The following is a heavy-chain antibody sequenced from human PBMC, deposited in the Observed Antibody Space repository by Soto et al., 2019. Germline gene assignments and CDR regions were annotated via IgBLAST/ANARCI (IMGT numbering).Heavy chain of an antibody. D-gene: IGHD6-13*01. V-gene: IGHV4-38-2*02. J-gene: IGHJ5*02. CDR1: SSATGHY. CDR2: FHRSGST. CDR3: ARDAGIAAAGINWFDP. Sequence: SETLSLTCDVSSSATGHYWGWIRQPPGKGLEWLGCFHRSGSTYYRPSLKSRRSLSIDRTRNQFSLSLSSMTAADKAVYYCARDAGIAAAGINWFDPWGQGTLVTVSS.